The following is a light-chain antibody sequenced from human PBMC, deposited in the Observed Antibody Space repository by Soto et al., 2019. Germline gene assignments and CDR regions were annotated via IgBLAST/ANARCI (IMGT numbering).Light chain of an antibody. V-gene: IGKV3-11*01. Sequence: EIVLTQSPATLSLSPGERATLSCRASQSFSSYLAWYQQKPGQAPRLLIYDVSNRATGIPARFSGSGSGTDFTLTISSLEPEDFAVCYCQHRYNWLIAFGQGTRLEI. CDR1: QSFSSY. CDR2: DVS. CDR3: QHRYNWLIA. J-gene: IGKJ5*01.